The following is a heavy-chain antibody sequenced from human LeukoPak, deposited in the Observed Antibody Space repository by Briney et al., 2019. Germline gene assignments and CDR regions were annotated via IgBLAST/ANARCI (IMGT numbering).Heavy chain of an antibody. D-gene: IGHD2-15*01. CDR1: GGSFSGYY. J-gene: IGHJ5*02. CDR2: INHSGST. V-gene: IGHV4-34*01. Sequence: SETLSLTCAVYGGSFSGYYWSWIRQPPGKGLEWIGEINHSGSTNYNPSLKSRVTISVDTSKNQFSLKLSSVTAADTAVYYCARGLLVVATYWFDPWGQGTLVTVSS. CDR3: ARGLLVVATYWFDP.